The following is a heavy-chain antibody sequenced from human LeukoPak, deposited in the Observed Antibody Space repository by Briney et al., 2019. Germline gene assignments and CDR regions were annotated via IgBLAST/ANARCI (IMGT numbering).Heavy chain of an antibody. Sequence: GGSLRLSCAVSGFSISEFFMDWVRQAPGKGLEWLGRVRHKFRSYSTEYAAYLKGRFTISRDDSQNPVFLQLSSLRTEDTAVYYCARGDSGRGKEYYYGADVWGQGTTVTVSS. D-gene: IGHD2-15*01. J-gene: IGHJ6*02. CDR2: VRHKFRSYST. CDR1: GFSISEFF. V-gene: IGHV3-72*01. CDR3: ARGDSGRGKEYYYGADV.